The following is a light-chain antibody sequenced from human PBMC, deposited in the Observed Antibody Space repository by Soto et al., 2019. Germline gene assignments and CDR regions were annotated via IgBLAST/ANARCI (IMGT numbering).Light chain of an antibody. CDR3: QQTFGTPFT. V-gene: IGKV1-39*01. Sequence: DIQMTQSPSSLSASVGDRVTITCRASRNINSYLNWYQQKPGSAPKMLIRAASNLQSGVPLRFSGSGSGTDFTLTISSLQVEDFASYFCQQTFGTPFTFGQGTKVEI. J-gene: IGKJ2*01. CDR2: AAS. CDR1: RNINSY.